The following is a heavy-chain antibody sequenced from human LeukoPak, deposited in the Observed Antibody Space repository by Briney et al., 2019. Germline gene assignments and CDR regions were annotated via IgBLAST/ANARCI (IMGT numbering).Heavy chain of an antibody. D-gene: IGHD3-10*01. V-gene: IGHV3-48*01. CDR2: ISSSSSTI. CDR3: ARVLGYGSGSYYNGMDYFDY. Sequence: GGSPRLSCAASGFTFSSYSMNWVRQAPGKGLEWVSYISSSSSTIYYADSVKGRFTISRDNAKNSLYLQMNSLRAEDTAVYYCARVLGYGSGSYYNGMDYFDYWGQGTLVTVSS. J-gene: IGHJ4*02. CDR1: GFTFSSYS.